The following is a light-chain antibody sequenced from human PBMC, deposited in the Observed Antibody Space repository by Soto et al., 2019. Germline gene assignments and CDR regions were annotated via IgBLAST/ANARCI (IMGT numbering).Light chain of an antibody. Sequence: QSVLTHPPSASGTPGQRFSISSYGISSNIGSNYVYWYQQLPGTAPKLLIYRNNQRPSGVPDRFSGSKSGNTASLTISGLRAEDEADYYCSSYTRSNTLRYVFGTGTKVTVL. CDR2: RNN. V-gene: IGLV1-47*01. CDR3: SSYTRSNTLRYV. J-gene: IGLJ1*01. CDR1: SSNIGSNY.